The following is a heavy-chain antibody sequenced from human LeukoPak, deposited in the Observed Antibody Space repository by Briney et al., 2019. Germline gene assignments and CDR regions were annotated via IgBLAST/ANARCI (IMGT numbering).Heavy chain of an antibody. J-gene: IGHJ4*02. CDR1: GYTFTGYY. Sequence: SVKVSCKASGYTFTGYYMHWVRQAPGQGLEWMGWINPNSGGTNYAQKFQGWVTMTRDTSISTAYMELSRLRSDDTAVYYCASGGPVIGDYVENFDYWGQGTLVTVSS. V-gene: IGHV1-2*04. D-gene: IGHD4-17*01. CDR3: ASGGPVIGDYVENFDY. CDR2: INPNSGGT.